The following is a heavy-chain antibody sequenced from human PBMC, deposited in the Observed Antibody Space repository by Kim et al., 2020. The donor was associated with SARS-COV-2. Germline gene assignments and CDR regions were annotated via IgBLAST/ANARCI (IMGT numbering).Heavy chain of an antibody. Sequence: SNPPLKSPVTISVDQSKIQFSLKLSSVTAADTAVYYWARSGGYSSGPLDSWGQGTLVTVSS. V-gene: IGHV4-31*01. J-gene: IGHJ4*02. CDR3: ARSGGYSSGPLDS. D-gene: IGHD5-18*01.